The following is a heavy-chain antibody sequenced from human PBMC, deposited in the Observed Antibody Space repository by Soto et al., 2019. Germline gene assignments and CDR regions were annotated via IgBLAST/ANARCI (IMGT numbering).Heavy chain of an antibody. D-gene: IGHD5-18*01. Sequence: EVQLVESGGGLVQPGGSLRLSCAASGVTVSSNYMSWVRQAPGKGLEWVSVIYSGGSTYYADSVKGRFTISRDNSKNTLYLQMNSLRAVDTAVYYCARHGYNYGGGYFDYWGQGTLVTVSS. CDR1: GVTVSSNY. V-gene: IGHV3-66*04. CDR2: IYSGGST. CDR3: ARHGYNYGGGYFDY. J-gene: IGHJ4*02.